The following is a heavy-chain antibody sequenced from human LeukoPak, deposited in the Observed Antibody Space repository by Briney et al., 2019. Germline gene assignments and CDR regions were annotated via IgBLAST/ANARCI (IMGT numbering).Heavy chain of an antibody. V-gene: IGHV1-2*02. CDR1: GYTFTGYY. CDR3: ARVAVTTRVLDY. CDR2: INPNSGGT. D-gene: IGHD4-17*01. Sequence: ASVKVSCKASGYTFTGYYMHWVRQAPGPGLEWMGWINPNSGGTNYAQKFQGRVTMTRDTSISTAYMELSRLRSDDTAVYYCARVAVTTRVLDYWGQGTLVTVSS. J-gene: IGHJ4*02.